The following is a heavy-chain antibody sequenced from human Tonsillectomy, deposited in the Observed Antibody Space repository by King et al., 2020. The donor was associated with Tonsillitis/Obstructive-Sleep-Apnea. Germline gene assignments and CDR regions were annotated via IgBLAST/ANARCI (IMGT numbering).Heavy chain of an antibody. CDR2: INHSGST. CDR1: GGSFSGYY. V-gene: IGHV4-34*01. Sequence: VQLQQWGAGLLKPSETLSLTCAVYGGSFSGYYWSWIRQPPGKGLEWIGEINHSGSTNYNPSLKSRVTISVDTSKNQFSLKLSSVTAADTAVYYCARGLELRWFGELLTNYYYMDVWGKGTTVTVSS. CDR3: ARGLELRWFGELLTNYYYMDV. J-gene: IGHJ6*03. D-gene: IGHD3-10*01.